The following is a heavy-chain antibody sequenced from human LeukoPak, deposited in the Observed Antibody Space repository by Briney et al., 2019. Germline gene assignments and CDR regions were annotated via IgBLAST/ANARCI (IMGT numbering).Heavy chain of an antibody. V-gene: IGHV3-30*04. J-gene: IGHJ3*02. CDR2: ISYDGSNK. Sequence: GGSLRLSCAASGFTFSSYAMHWVRQAPGKGLEWVAVISYDGSNKYYADSVKGRLTISRDNSKNTLYLQMNSLRAEDTAVYYCARELPSYDAFDIWGQGTMVTVSS. CDR1: GFTFSSYA. D-gene: IGHD2-15*01. CDR3: ARELPSYDAFDI.